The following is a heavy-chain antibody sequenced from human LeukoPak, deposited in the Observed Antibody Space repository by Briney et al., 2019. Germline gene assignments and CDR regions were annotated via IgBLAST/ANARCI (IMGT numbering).Heavy chain of an antibody. CDR1: GFTFSSYA. V-gene: IGHV3-23*01. J-gene: IGHJ4*02. CDR3: AKDLRVLGFDY. Sequence: GASLRLSCAASGFTFSSYAMSWVRQAPGKGLEWVSAISGSGGSTYYADSVKGRFTISRDNSKNTLYLQMNSLRAGDTAVYYCAKDLRVLGFDYWGQGTLVTVSS. D-gene: IGHD3-16*01. CDR2: ISGSGGST.